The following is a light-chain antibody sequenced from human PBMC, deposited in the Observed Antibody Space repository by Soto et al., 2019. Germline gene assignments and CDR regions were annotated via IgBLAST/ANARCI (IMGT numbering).Light chain of an antibody. CDR3: SSSASSFTLV. CDR1: SSDVGGYNY. Sequence: QSALTQPASVSGSPGQSITISCTGTSSDVGGYNYVSWYQQHPGKAPKLMIYDVSDRPSGVSNRFSGSKSGNTASLTISGLQADDEADYYCSSSASSFTLVFGGGTQVTVL. V-gene: IGLV2-14*03. CDR2: DVS. J-gene: IGLJ2*01.